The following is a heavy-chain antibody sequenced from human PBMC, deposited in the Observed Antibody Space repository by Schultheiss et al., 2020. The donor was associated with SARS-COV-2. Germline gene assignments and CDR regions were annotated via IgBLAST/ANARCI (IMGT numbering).Heavy chain of an antibody. CDR2: INHSGTT. V-gene: IGHV4-31*03. D-gene: IGHD3-10*01. CDR3: ARDGDTMVRVYYYYYGMDV. J-gene: IGHJ6*02. Sequence: SETLSLTCTVSGGSISSGAYYWSWIRQHPGKGLEWIGEINHSGTTNYNPSLRSRVTISVDTSKNQFSLKLNSVTAADTAVYYCARDGDTMVRVYYYYYGMDVWGQGTTVTVSS. CDR1: GGSISSGAYY.